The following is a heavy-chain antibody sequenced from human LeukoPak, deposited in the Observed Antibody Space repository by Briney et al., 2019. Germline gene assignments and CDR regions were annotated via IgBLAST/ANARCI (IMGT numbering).Heavy chain of an antibody. CDR3: ATYRQVLLPFES. CDR2: IFPSGGEI. V-gene: IGHV3-23*01. D-gene: IGHD2-8*02. J-gene: IGHJ4*02. Sequence: GGSLRLSCAASGFTFSNFAMIWVRQPPGKGLEWVSSIFPSGGEIHYADSVRGRFTISRDNSKSTLSLQMNSLRAEDTAIYYCATYRQVLLPFESWGQGTLVTVSS. CDR1: GFTFSNFA.